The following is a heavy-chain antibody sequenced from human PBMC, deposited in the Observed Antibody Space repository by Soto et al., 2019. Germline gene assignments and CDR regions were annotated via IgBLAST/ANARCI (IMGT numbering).Heavy chain of an antibody. D-gene: IGHD1-26*01. Sequence: QVQLVESGGGVVQPGRSLRLSCAASGFTFSSYAMHWVRQAPGKGLEWVAVISYDGSNKYYADSVKGRFTISRDNSKNTLYLQMNSLRAEDTAVYYCARSATTDLEWFDPWGQGTLVTVSS. CDR1: GFTFSSYA. CDR2: ISYDGSNK. J-gene: IGHJ5*02. V-gene: IGHV3-30-3*01. CDR3: ARSATTDLEWFDP.